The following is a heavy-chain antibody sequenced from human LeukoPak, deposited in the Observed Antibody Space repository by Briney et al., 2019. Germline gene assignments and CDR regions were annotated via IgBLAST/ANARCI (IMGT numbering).Heavy chain of an antibody. D-gene: IGHD5-18*01. V-gene: IGHV1-2*06. CDR2: INPNIGHT. CDR1: VYTFNDYY. Sequence: GASVKVSCKASVYTFNDYYMQWVRQAPGHPLEWMGRINPNIGHTNYAQKFQGRGTMTKDTAISTAYMELSRLRSGDTAVYYCARVGDSYGYDYWGQGSLVTVCS. CDR3: ARVGDSYGYDY. J-gene: IGHJ4*02.